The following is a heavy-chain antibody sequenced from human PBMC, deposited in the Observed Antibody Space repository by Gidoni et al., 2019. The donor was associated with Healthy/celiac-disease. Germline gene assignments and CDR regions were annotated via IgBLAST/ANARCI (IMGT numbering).Heavy chain of an antibody. CDR1: GFTFSGYE. J-gene: IGHJ5*02. Sequence: EVQLVESGGGLVQPGGSRRLSCAASGFTFSGYEMNWVRQAPGKGLELVSYISRSGSTIYYADSVKVRFTISRDNAKNSLYLQRNSLRAEDTAVYYCAGGAYDSWDLTNWFDPWGQGTLVTVSS. V-gene: IGHV3-48*03. CDR3: AGGAYDSWDLTNWFDP. CDR2: ISRSGSTI. D-gene: IGHD3-3*01.